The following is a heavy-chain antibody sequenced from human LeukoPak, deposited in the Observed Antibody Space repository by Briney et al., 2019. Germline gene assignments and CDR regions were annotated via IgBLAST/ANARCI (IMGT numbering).Heavy chain of an antibody. CDR2: INPNSGDT. J-gene: IGHJ6*03. CDR1: GYTFTGYY. V-gene: IGHV1-2*02. CDR3: ARDNGGTAMAYYYYYYMDV. Sequence: ASVKVSCKASGYTFTGYYMHWVRQAPGQGLEWMGWINPNSGDTNYAQKFQGRVTMTRDMSTTTDYMELSSLRSEDTAVYYCARDNGGTAMAYYYYYYMDVWGEGTTVIISS. D-gene: IGHD5-18*01.